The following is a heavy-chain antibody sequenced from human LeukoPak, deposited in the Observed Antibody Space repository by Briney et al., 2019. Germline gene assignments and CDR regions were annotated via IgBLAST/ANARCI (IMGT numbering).Heavy chain of an antibody. CDR2: ICTTISDK. V-gene: IGHV3-23*01. CDR1: GFTFCLST. Sequence: GRSLRLSCAPSGFTFCLSTIRLVCQAPRKGLEWVSVICTTISDKYYADSGKGRFTISRDNSKNTVYLQRNSLRVEDTAVYYCAKRVAAAGRTYYFDYWGQGTVVIVSS. D-gene: IGHD6-13*01. CDR3: AKRVAAAGRTYYFDY. J-gene: IGHJ4*02.